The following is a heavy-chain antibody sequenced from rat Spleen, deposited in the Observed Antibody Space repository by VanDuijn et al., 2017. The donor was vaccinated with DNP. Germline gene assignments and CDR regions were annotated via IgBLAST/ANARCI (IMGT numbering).Heavy chain of an antibody. D-gene: IGHD1-10*01. J-gene: IGHJ2*01. CDR2: IIYEGSST. CDR3: ARHLLYNNLFDF. CDR1: GFTFSDYN. V-gene: IGHV5S10*01. Sequence: EVQLVESGGGLVQPGGSLKLSCAASGFTFSDYNMAWVRQAPKKGLEWVASIIYEGSSTHYGDSVKGRFTISRDNAENTLYLQMDSLRSEDTATYYCARHLLYNNLFDFWGQGVMVTISS.